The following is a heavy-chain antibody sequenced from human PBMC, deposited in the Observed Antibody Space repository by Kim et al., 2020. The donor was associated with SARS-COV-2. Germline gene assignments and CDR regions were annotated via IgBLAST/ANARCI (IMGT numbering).Heavy chain of an antibody. D-gene: IGHD3-10*01. J-gene: IGHJ4*02. CDR2: ISGSGGST. CDR1: GFTFSSYA. V-gene: IGHV3-23*01. Sequence: GGSLRLSCAASGFTFSSYAMSWVRQAPGKGLEWVSAISGSGGSTYYADSVKGRFTISRDNSKNTLYLQMNSLRAEDTAVYYCAKLMVRGVITLKNFDYWGQGTLVTVSS. CDR3: AKLMVRGVITLKNFDY.